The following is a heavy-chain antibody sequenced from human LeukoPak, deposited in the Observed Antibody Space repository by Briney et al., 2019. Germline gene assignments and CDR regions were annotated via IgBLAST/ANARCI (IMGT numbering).Heavy chain of an antibody. D-gene: IGHD2-15*01. CDR2: IGTAGDT. CDR3: ARGSYCSGGACSPVGAFDI. Sequence: GGSLRLSXAXXXFTFSSYDMHWVRQAPGKGLEWVSGIGTAGDTYYPGSIKGRFTFSRENAKNSLFLQMNGLRVGDTAVYYCARGSYCSGGACSPVGAFDIWGQGTVVTVSS. V-gene: IGHV3-13*01. CDR1: XFTFSSYD. J-gene: IGHJ3*02.